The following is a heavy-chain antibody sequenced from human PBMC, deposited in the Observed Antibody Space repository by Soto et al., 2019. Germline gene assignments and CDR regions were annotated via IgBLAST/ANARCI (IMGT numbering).Heavy chain of an antibody. CDR3: ARGIAARPGYFDY. CDR1: AGTFSSYA. D-gene: IGHD6-6*01. CDR2: IIPIFGTA. J-gene: IGHJ4*02. Sequence: AVKVSCKASAGTFSSYAISRVLQAPGQGLEWMGGIIPIFGTANYAQKFQGRVTITADESTSTAYMELSSLRSEDTAVYYCARGIAARPGYFDYWGQRTLVTVS. V-gene: IGHV1-69*13.